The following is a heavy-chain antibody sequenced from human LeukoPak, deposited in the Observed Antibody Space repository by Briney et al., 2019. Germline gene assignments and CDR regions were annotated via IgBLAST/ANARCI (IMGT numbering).Heavy chain of an antibody. V-gene: IGHV4-38-2*02. J-gene: IGHJ3*02. Sequence: SETLSLTCTVSGYSISSGYYWGWIRQPPGKGLEWIGSIYHSGSTYYNASLESRVTISVDTSKNQFSLKLSSVTAADTAVYFCACLTTAEAFDIWGQGTMVTVSS. CDR1: GYSISSGYY. CDR3: ACLTTAEAFDI. CDR2: IYHSGST. D-gene: IGHD3-22*01.